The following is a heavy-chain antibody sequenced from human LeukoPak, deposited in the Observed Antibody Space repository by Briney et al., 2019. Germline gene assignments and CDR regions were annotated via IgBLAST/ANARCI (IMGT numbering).Heavy chain of an antibody. CDR3: AKEGTAQISTWYDN. Sequence: PGRSLRLSCAGAGFTFSNCGMHWVRQAPGKGLEWLAVISYEGRTMYYADSVKGRFTISRDNSRNTLFLQMNSLSPDDTAVYYCAKEGTAQISTWYDNWGQGTLVTVSS. CDR1: GFTFSNCG. J-gene: IGHJ4*02. D-gene: IGHD2-2*01. CDR2: ISYEGRTM. V-gene: IGHV3-30*18.